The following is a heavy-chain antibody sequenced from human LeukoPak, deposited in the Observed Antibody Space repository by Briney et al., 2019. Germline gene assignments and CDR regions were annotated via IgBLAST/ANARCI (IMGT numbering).Heavy chain of an antibody. CDR1: GGSFSGYY. CDR2: INHSGST. Sequence: SETLSLTCAVYGGSFSGYYWSWIRQPPGKGLEWIGEINHSGSTNYNPSLKSRVTISVDTSKNQFSLKLSSVTAADTAVYYCARNWNFDYWGQGTLVTVSS. D-gene: IGHD1-1*01. V-gene: IGHV4-34*01. J-gene: IGHJ4*02. CDR3: ARNWNFDY.